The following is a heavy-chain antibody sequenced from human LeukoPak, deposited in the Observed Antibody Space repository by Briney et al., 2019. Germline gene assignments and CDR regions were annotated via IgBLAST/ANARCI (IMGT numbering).Heavy chain of an antibody. J-gene: IGHJ4*02. CDR1: GGSISSGGYY. Sequence: PSETLSLTCTVSGGSISSGGYYGTWIRQHPGKGLEWIGYIYHSGSTYYNPSLKSRLTMSVDTSKNQFSLKLSSVTAADTAAYYCARVGTRIAAPYFWGQGTLVTVSS. D-gene: IGHD6-13*01. V-gene: IGHV4-31*03. CDR2: IYHSGST. CDR3: ARVGTRIAAPYF.